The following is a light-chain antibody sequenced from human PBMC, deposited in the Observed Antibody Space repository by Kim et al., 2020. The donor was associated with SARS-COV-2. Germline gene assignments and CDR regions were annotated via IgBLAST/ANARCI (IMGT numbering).Light chain of an antibody. Sequence: TNYLAWYQQKPGQASRLLLSGAFTRATGISDRFSGSASGTLFTLSISRLEAEDSAIYYCQQFNSPPSTFGQGTKLEI. J-gene: IGKJ2*01. V-gene: IGKV3-20*01. CDR2: GAF. CDR3: QQFNSPPST. CDR1: TNY.